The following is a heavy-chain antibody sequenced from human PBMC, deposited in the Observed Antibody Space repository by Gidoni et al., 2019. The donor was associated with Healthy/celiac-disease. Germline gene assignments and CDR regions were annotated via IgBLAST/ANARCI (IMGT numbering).Heavy chain of an antibody. V-gene: IGHV3-9*01. Sequence: EVQLVESGGGLVQPGRSLRLSCAASGFTFDDYAMHWVRQAPGKGLEGVSGISWNSGRIGYADSVKGRFTISRDNAKNSLYLQMNSLRPEDTALYYCAKAPIYGDYYGVFDYWGQGTLVPVSS. CDR2: ISWNSGRI. CDR3: AKAPIYGDYYGVFDY. D-gene: IGHD4-17*01. CDR1: GFTFDDYA. J-gene: IGHJ4*02.